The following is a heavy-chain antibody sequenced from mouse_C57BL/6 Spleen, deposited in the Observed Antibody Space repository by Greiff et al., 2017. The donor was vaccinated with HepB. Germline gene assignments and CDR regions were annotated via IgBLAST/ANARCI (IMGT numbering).Heavy chain of an antibody. D-gene: IGHD1-1*01. CDR1: GFSFNTYA. V-gene: IGHV10-1*01. CDR2: IRSKSNNYAT. CDR3: VRGITTVVATDYWYFDV. J-gene: IGHJ1*03. Sequence: EVQLVESGGGLVQPKGSLKLSCAASGFSFNTYAMNWVRQAPGKGLEWVARIRSKSNNYATYYADSVKDRFTISRDDSESMLYLQMNNLKTEDTAMYYCVRGITTVVATDYWYFDVWGTGTTVTVSS.